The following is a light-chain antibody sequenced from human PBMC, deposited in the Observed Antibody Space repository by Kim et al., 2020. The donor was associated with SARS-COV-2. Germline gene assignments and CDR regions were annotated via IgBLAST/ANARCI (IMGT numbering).Light chain of an antibody. Sequence: IVMTQSPATLSVSPGERVTLSCRASQSVRNNLALYQQRPGQAPRLLIYGASTRATDISARFSGSGSGTEFTLTIRSLQSEDLAVYYCQQYNDWPLITFGGGTKVDIK. CDR3: QQYNDWPLIT. CDR1: QSVRNN. CDR2: GAS. J-gene: IGKJ4*01. V-gene: IGKV3-15*01.